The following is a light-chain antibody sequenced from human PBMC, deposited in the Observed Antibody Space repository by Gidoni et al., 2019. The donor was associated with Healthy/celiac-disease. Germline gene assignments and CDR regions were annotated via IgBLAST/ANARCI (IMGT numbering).Light chain of an antibody. CDR2: DAS. CDR3: QQRST. J-gene: IGKJ3*01. Sequence: EIVLTQSPATLSLSPGERATLSHRASQIDSSYLAWYQPQPGQAPRLLIYDASNRATGSPARFSGGLSGTVFTLTISSVELDDFVVDSCQQRSTFGPGTKVDIK. CDR1: QIDSSY. V-gene: IGKV3-11*01.